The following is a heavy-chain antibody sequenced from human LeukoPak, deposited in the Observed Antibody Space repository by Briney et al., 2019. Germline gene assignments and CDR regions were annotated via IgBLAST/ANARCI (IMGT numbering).Heavy chain of an antibody. D-gene: IGHD2-2*02. V-gene: IGHV4-31*03. CDR2: IYYSGST. Sequence: PSQTLSLTCTVSGGSISSGGYYWSWIRQHPGKGLEWIGYIYYSGSTYYNPSLKSRVTISVDTSKNQFSLKLSPVTAADTAVYYCARSTYCSSTSCYTPVVGYWGQGTLVTVSS. CDR1: GGSISSGGYY. J-gene: IGHJ4*02. CDR3: ARSTYCSSTSCYTPVVGY.